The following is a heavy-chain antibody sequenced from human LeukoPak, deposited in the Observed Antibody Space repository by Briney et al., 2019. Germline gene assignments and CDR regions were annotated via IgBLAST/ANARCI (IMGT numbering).Heavy chain of an antibody. D-gene: IGHD2-15*01. CDR2: IIPIFDTA. CDR1: GGTFSGYA. J-gene: IGHJ4*02. CDR3: ATRHPPSSYGSGYYFDY. Sequence: EASVKVSCKASGGTFSGYAISWVRQAPGQGLEWMGGIIPIFDTANYAQKFQGRVTISTDGSTNTAYMELSSLRSEDTAEYYCATRHPPSSYGSGYYFDYWGQGTLVTVSS. V-gene: IGHV1-69*05.